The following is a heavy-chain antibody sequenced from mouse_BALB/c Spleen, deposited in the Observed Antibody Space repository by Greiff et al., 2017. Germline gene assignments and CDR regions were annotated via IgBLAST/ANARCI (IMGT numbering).Heavy chain of an antibody. CDR2: INPSTGYT. D-gene: IGHD4-1*01. CDR1: GYTFTSYW. Sequence: QVQLQQSGAELAKPGASVKMSCKASGYTFTSYWMHWVKQRPGQGLEWIGYINPSTGYTEYNQKFKDKATLTADKSSSTAYMQLSSLTSEDSAVYYCARWEGAMDYWGQGTSVTVSS. J-gene: IGHJ4*01. CDR3: ARWEGAMDY. V-gene: IGHV1-7*01.